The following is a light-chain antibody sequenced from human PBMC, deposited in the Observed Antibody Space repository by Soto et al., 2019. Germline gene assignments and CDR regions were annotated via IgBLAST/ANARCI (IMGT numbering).Light chain of an antibody. CDR2: KAS. Sequence: DIQMTQSPSTLSASVGDRVTITCRASQTIFSWLAWYQQKTGTPPKLLIYKASTLQSGVPSRFSGSGSGTEFTLTISRLQPDDIATYYCQQYHSYSRTFGQGTKVDIK. CDR3: QQYHSYSRT. CDR1: QTIFSW. J-gene: IGKJ1*01. V-gene: IGKV1-5*03.